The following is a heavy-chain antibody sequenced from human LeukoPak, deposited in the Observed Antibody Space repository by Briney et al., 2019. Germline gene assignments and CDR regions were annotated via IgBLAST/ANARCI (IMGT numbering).Heavy chain of an antibody. V-gene: IGHV3-23*01. Sequence: PGGSLRLSCAASGFTFSSYAMSWVRQAPGKGLEWVSAISGSGGSTYYADSVKGRFTISRDNSENTLYLQMNSLRAEDTAVYYCAKPHYYDSSGYSYWGQGTLVTVSS. CDR2: ISGSGGST. D-gene: IGHD3-22*01. CDR1: GFTFSSYA. CDR3: AKPHYYDSSGYSY. J-gene: IGHJ4*02.